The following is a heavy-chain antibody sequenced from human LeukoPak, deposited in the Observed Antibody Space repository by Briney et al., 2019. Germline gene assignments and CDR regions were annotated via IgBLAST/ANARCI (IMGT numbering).Heavy chain of an antibody. J-gene: IGHJ4*02. V-gene: IGHV1-18*01. D-gene: IGHD6-19*01. CDR2: ISAYNGNT. Sequence: GASVKVSCKASGYTFTSYGISWVRQAPGQGLEWMGWISAYNGNTNYAQKLQGRVTMTTDTSTSTAYMELRSLRSDDTAVYYCARDSAKTRTSYSSGRPPDYWGQGTLVTVSS. CDR3: ARDSAKTRTSYSSGRPPDY. CDR1: GYTFTSYG.